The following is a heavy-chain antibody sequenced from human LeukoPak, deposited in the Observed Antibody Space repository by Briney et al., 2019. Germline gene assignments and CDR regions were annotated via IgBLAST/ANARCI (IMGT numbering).Heavy chain of an antibody. J-gene: IGHJ4*02. V-gene: IGHV3-66*02. CDR1: GFSVSSNY. CDR2: IYSGGTT. D-gene: IGHD2-15*01. CDR3: ARSTCSGGTCHGEGFDY. Sequence: GGSLRLSCAASGFSVSSNYMSWVRQAPGKGLEWVSVIYSGGTTYYADSVKGRFTISRDNSKNTLYLQMNSLRAEDTAVYYCARSTCSGGTCHGEGFDYWGREPWSPSPQ.